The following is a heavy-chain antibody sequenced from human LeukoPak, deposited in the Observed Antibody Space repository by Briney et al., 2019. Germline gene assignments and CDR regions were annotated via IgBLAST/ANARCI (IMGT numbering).Heavy chain of an antibody. CDR3: ARGAPPQN. Sequence: KPSETLSLTCTVSGGSISSSSYYWGWIRQPPGKGLEWIGSVYYTGASYYNPSLKSRVTISIDTSKKHFSLKLTFVTAADTAVYYCARGAPPQNWGQGTLVTVSS. CDR2: VYYTGAS. V-gene: IGHV4-39*07. J-gene: IGHJ4*02. CDR1: GGSISSSSYY.